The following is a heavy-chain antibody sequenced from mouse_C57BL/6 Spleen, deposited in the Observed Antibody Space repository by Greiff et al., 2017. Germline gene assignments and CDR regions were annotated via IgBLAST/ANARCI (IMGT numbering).Heavy chain of an antibody. CDR3: ARTPSYDGYDY. CDR2: IDPSDSYT. V-gene: IGHV1-69*01. J-gene: IGHJ2*01. CDR1: GYTFTSYW. Sequence: VQLQQPGAELVMPGASVKLSCKASGYTFTSYWMHWVKQRPGPGLEWIGEIDPSDSYTNYNQKFKGKSTLTVDKSSSTAYMQLSSLTSEDSAVYYCARTPSYDGYDYWGQGTTLTVSS. D-gene: IGHD2-3*01.